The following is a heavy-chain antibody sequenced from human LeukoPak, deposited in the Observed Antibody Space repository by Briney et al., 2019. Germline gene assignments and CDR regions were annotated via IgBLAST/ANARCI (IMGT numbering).Heavy chain of an antibody. D-gene: IGHD2-21*01. J-gene: IGHJ3*02. CDR1: GYTFTSCY. V-gene: IGHV1-46*01. CDR2: INPSGGST. CDR3: ARYMVVDDAFDI. Sequence: GASVKVSCKASGYTFTSCYMHWVRQAPGQGLEWMGIINPSGGSTSYAQKFQGRVTMTRDMSTSTVYMELSSLRSEDTAVYYCARYMVVDDAFDIWGQGTMVTVSS.